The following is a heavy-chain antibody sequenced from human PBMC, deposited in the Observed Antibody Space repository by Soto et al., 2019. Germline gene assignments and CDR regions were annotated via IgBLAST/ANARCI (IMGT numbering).Heavy chain of an antibody. CDR3: AKPDGGYSRSWSYWYFDL. J-gene: IGHJ2*01. CDR2: ISGSGGST. CDR1: GFTFSSYA. Sequence: EVQLLESGGGLVQPGGSLRLSCAASGFTFSSYAMSWVRQAPGKGLEWVSAISGSGGSTYYADSVKGRFTISRDNSKNTLYLQMNSLRAEDTAVYYCAKPDGGYSRSWSYWYFDLWGRGTLVTVSS. V-gene: IGHV3-23*01. D-gene: IGHD6-13*01.